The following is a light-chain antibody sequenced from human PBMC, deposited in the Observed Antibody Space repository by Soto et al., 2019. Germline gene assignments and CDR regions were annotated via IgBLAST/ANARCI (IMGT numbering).Light chain of an antibody. Sequence: DIVMTQSPDSLAVSLGERATINCKSSQSVLYSSNNKNYLAWYQQKPGQPPKLLIYWASTRESGFPDRFSGSGSGTDFTLTISSLQAEDVAVYYCQQYYDAPQTFGQGTKVEIK. J-gene: IGKJ1*01. CDR2: WAS. CDR3: QQYYDAPQT. V-gene: IGKV4-1*01. CDR1: QSVLYSSNNKNY.